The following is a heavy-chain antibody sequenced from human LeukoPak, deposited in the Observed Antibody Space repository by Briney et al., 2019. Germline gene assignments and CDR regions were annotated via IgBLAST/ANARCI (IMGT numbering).Heavy chain of an antibody. Sequence: PGGSLRLSCAASGFTFSSYWMSWVRQAPGKGLEWVANIKQDGSEKYYADSVKGRFTISRDNSKNTLNLQMNSLRAEDTAVYYCAKDPTHYRVWDYYETIGLSYWGQGTLVTISS. CDR2: IKQDGSEK. D-gene: IGHD3-22*01. V-gene: IGHV3-7*01. CDR3: AKDPTHYRVWDYYETIGLSY. CDR1: GFTFSSYW. J-gene: IGHJ4*02.